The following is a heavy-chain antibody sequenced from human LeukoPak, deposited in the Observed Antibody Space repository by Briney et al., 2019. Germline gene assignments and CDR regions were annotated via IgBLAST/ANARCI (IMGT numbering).Heavy chain of an antibody. CDR3: AREAYSGSADAFDI. D-gene: IGHD1-26*01. Sequence: ASVKVSCKASGYTFTGYYLNWVRQAPGQGLEWMGWINPDSGGTKYAQNFQGRVTMTRDTSISTAYMELRSLRSDDTAVYYCAREAYSGSADAFDIWGQGTMVTVSS. CDR1: GYTFTGYY. J-gene: IGHJ3*02. CDR2: INPDSGGT. V-gene: IGHV1-2*02.